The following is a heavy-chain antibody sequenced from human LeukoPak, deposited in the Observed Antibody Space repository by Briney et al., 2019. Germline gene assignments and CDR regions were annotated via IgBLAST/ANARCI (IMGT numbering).Heavy chain of an antibody. CDR2: ISGSSGPT. CDR3: ARGKDVGYDYVWGSYRQAEYFQH. J-gene: IGHJ1*01. V-gene: IGHV3-23*01. Sequence: GGSLRLSCAASGFTFSSYAMSWVRQAPGKGLEWVSAISGSSGPTHYADSVKGRFTISRDNSKNTLYLQMNSLRAEDTAVYYCARGKDVGYDYVWGSYRQAEYFQHWGQGTLVTVSS. CDR1: GFTFSSYA. D-gene: IGHD3-16*02.